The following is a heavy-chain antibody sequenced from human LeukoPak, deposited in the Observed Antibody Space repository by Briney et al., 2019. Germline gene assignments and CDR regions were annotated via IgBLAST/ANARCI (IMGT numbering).Heavy chain of an antibody. V-gene: IGHV3-21*01. CDR3: AREEWELLVLDY. J-gene: IGHJ4*02. D-gene: IGHD1-26*01. CDR2: ISSISSHI. CDR1: GLTLNTYW. Sequence: GGSLRLSCAASGLTLNTYWMHWVRQAPGKGLEWVSSISSISSHIYYADSVKGRFTISRANAKNSLYLQMNSLRAEDTAVYYCAREEWELLVLDYWGQGTLVTVSS.